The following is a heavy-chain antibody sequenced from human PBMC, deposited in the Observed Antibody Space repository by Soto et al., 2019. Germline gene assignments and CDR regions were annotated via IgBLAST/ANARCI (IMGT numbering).Heavy chain of an antibody. Sequence: PGGSLRLSCAASGFTFSSYWMSWVRQAPGKGLEWVANIKQDGSEKYYVDSVKGRFTISRDNAKNSLYLQMNSLRAEDTAVYYCARPLISSYYDFWSGYGYYFDYWGQGTLVTVSS. CDR3: ARPLISSYYDFWSGYGYYFDY. J-gene: IGHJ4*02. D-gene: IGHD3-3*01. CDR2: IKQDGSEK. V-gene: IGHV3-7*01. CDR1: GFTFSSYW.